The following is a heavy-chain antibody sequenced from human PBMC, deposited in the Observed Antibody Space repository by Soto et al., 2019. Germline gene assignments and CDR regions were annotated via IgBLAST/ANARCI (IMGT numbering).Heavy chain of an antibody. CDR3: GREPSI. Sequence: QVQLQESGPGLVKPSQTLSLTCTVSGGSISSGGYYWSWIRQHPGKGLEWIGYIYYSGSTYYNPSLKRLVTISVDTSKDLFPLMLSSGTAADTAVYYCGREPSIWGQGTLLTVSS. J-gene: IGHJ4*02. CDR2: IYYSGST. CDR1: GGSISSGGYY. V-gene: IGHV4-31*01.